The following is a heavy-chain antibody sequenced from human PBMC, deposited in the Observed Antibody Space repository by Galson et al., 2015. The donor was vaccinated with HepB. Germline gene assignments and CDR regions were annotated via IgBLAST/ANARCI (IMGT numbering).Heavy chain of an antibody. CDR1: GGSINNYY. Sequence: SETLSLTCTVSGGSINNYYWTWNRQPPGKGLEWIGYIYYTGSAIYNPSLKSRVTILVDTSKNQFSLRLNSVTAADTAVYYCARVSPMAPAPGGFYYYYGMDVWGQGTTLTVSS. J-gene: IGHJ6*02. CDR2: IYYTGSA. D-gene: IGHD6-13*01. V-gene: IGHV4-59*01. CDR3: ARVSPMAPAPGGFYYYYGMDV.